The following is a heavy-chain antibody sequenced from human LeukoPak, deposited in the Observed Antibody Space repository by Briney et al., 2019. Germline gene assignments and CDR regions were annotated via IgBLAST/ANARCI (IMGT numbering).Heavy chain of an antibody. CDR3: AKDRYYGSGSYYYLYTDV. D-gene: IGHD3-10*01. V-gene: IGHV3-66*03. J-gene: IGHJ6*03. CDR2: IYSGTI. CDR1: GFTVSSNS. Sequence: GGSLRLSCTVSGFTVSSNSMSWVRQAPGKGLEWVSFIYSGTIHYSDSVKGRFTISRDNSKNTLYLQMNSLRTEDTAVYYCAKDRYYGSGSYYYLYTDVWGKGITVTISS.